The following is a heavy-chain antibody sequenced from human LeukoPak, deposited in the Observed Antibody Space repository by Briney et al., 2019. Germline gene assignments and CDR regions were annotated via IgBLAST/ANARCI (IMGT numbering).Heavy chain of an antibody. CDR2: IYYSGST. CDR3: AREGKDIVVVPAAMRYYYYMDV. CDR1: GGSISSNSYY. Sequence: PSETLSLTCTVSGGSISSNSYYWGWIRQPPGKGLEWIGSIYYSGSTNYNPSLKSRVTISVDTSKNQFSLKLSSVTAADTAVHYCAREGKDIVVVPAAMRYYYYMDVWGKGTTVTISS. V-gene: IGHV4-39*07. J-gene: IGHJ6*03. D-gene: IGHD2-2*01.